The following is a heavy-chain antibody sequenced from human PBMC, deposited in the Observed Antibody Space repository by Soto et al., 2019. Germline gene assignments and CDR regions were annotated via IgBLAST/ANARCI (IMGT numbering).Heavy chain of an antibody. J-gene: IGHJ2*01. CDR3: AKDRGGITGTTNWYFDL. D-gene: IGHD1-20*01. Sequence: QVQLVESGGGVVQPGRSLRLSCAASGFTFSSYGMHWVRQAPGKGLEWVAVISYDGSNKYYADSVKGRFTISRDNSKNTLYLQMNSLRAEDTAVYYCAKDRGGITGTTNWYFDLWGRDTLVTVSS. V-gene: IGHV3-30*18. CDR2: ISYDGSNK. CDR1: GFTFSSYG.